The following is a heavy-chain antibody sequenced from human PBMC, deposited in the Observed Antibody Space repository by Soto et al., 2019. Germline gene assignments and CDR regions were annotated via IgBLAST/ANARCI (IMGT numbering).Heavy chain of an antibody. Sequence: PGGSLRLSCAASGITFRNSAMNWVLQAPGKGLEWVSAIGADGVTTYYVDAVKGRFTVSRDSSKNPLYLQMNSLRPEDTAVYDCVFPSSGKYFFDYWGQGALVTVSS. J-gene: IGHJ4*02. D-gene: IGHD1-26*01. V-gene: IGHV3-23*01. CDR3: VFPSSGKYFFDY. CDR1: GITFRNSA. CDR2: IGADGVTT.